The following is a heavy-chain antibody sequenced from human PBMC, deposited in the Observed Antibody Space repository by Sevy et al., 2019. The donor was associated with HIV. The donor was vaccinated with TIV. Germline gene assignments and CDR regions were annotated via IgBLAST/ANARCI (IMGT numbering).Heavy chain of an antibody. Sequence: GRSLRLSCAASGFTFRNYAMNWVRQAPGKGLEWVSGISGTGGSGDKTNYADSVKGRFTISRDDSKNSLYLQLNTLRAEDTAIYYCARKYDSSGYFDYWGQGTLVTVSS. CDR1: GFTFRNYA. D-gene: IGHD3-22*01. CDR2: ISGTGGSGDKT. V-gene: IGHV3-23*01. J-gene: IGHJ4*02. CDR3: ARKYDSSGYFDY.